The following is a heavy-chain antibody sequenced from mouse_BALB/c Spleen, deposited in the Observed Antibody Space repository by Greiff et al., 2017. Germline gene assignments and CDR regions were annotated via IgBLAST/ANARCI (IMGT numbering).Heavy chain of an antibody. D-gene: IGHD1-1*01. V-gene: IGHV1-9*01. J-gene: IGHJ2*01. CDR3: ARGHYYGSSDFDY. Sequence: QVQLQQSGAELMKPGASVKISCKATGYTFSSYWIEWVKQRPGHGLEWIGEILPGSGSTNYNEKFKGKATFTADTSSNTAYMQLSSLTSEDSAVYYCARGHYYGSSDFDYWGQGTTLTVSS. CDR2: ILPGSGST. CDR1: GYTFSSYW.